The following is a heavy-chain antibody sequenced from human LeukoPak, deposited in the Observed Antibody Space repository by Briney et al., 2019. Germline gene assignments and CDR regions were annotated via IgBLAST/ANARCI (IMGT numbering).Heavy chain of an antibody. CDR1: GFTFSNYV. V-gene: IGHV3-30*04. J-gene: IGHJ4*02. D-gene: IGHD2-2*01. CDR2: TSTDENLK. Sequence: GGSLTLSCAASGFTFSNYVTHWVRQAPGKGLEWVAVTSTDENLKFYADSVKGRFTISRDNAKKSLYLQMSSLRAEDTAVYYCARGARPVAMRNYFDYWGQGTLVTVSS. CDR3: ARGARPVAMRNYFDY.